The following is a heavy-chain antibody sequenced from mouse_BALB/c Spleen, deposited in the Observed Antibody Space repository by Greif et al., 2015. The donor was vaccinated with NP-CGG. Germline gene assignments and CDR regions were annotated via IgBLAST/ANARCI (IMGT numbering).Heavy chain of an antibody. CDR1: GYAFSSYW. V-gene: IGHV1-80*01. CDR2: IYPGDGDT. CDR3: ARRGITTRAMDY. Sequence: QVQLQQSGAELVRPGSSVKISCKASGYAFSSYWMNWVKQRPGQGLEWIGQIYPGDGDTNYNGKFKGKATLTADKSSSTAYMQLSSLTSEDSAVYFCARRGITTRAMDYWGQGTSVTVSS. J-gene: IGHJ4*01. D-gene: IGHD2-4*01.